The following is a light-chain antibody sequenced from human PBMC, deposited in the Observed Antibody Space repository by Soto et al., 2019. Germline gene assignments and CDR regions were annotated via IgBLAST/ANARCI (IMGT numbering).Light chain of an antibody. CDR1: QGISSA. CDR2: DAS. J-gene: IGKJ4*01. Sequence: AIQLTQSPSSLSASVGDRVTLTCRASQGISSALAWYQQKPGKAPNLLIYDASTLESGVPSRFSGGGSGTDFTLTISSLQPEDFSTYFCQQFNSYPLTFGGGTKVEIK. V-gene: IGKV1-13*02. CDR3: QQFNSYPLT.